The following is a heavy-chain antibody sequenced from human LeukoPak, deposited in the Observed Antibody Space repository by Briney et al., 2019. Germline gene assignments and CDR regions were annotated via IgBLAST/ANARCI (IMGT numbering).Heavy chain of an antibody. Sequence: PGGALRLSCAASGFTFSSYAMSWVRQGPGNGLEWVSAISGSGGSTYYAVSVKGRFTITRDNSKNTLYLQMNSLRAEDTAVYYCAKDSKIPQNPLDYWGQGTLVTVSS. CDR1: GFTFSSYA. CDR3: AKDSKIPQNPLDY. V-gene: IGHV3-23*01. J-gene: IGHJ4*02. D-gene: IGHD1-14*01. CDR2: ISGSGGST.